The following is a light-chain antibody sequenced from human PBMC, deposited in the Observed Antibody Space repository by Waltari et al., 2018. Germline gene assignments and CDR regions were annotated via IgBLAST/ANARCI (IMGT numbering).Light chain of an antibody. CDR3: QQYNDWPRGT. CDR1: QNVSSN. J-gene: IGKJ1*01. V-gene: IGKV3-15*01. CDR2: DAS. Sequence: EVVMTQSPATLSVSPGERATLSCRASQNVSSNLAWYQQKPGQAPRLLIYDASTRATGIPARFSGSGSGTEFTLTISSLQSEDVAVYSCQQYNDWPRGTFGQGTKVEIK.